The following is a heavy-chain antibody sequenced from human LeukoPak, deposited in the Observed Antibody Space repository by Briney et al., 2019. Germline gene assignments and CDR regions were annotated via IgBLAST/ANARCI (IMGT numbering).Heavy chain of an antibody. CDR2: INGDGSEL. Sequence: GGSLRLSCAASGFTFSSYWMTWVRQAPGKGLEWVANINGDGSELYYVDSVKGRFTISRDNAKNSLYLQMNSLRAEDTAVYYCARSSGYYHIPAPAFDIWGQGTMVTVSS. CDR1: GFTFSSYW. V-gene: IGHV3-7*01. J-gene: IGHJ3*02. D-gene: IGHD3-22*01. CDR3: ARSSGYYHIPAPAFDI.